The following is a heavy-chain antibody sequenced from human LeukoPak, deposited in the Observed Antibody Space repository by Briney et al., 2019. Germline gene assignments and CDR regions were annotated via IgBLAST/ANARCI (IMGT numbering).Heavy chain of an antibody. D-gene: IGHD3-16*01. V-gene: IGHV4-31*03. CDR1: GGSISSGGYY. J-gene: IGHJ4*02. CDR3: ARYNYVWGSYANFDY. CDR2: IYYSGNT. Sequence: TLSLTCTVSGGSISSGGYYWSWIRQHPGKGLEWIGYIYYSGNTHYNPSLKSRVTISVDTSKSQFSLKLSSVTAADTAVYYCARYNYVWGSYANFDYWGQGTLVTVSS.